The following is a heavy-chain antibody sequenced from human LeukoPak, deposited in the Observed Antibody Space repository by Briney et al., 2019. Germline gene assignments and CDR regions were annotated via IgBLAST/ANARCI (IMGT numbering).Heavy chain of an antibody. J-gene: IGHJ4*02. Sequence: SVKVSCKASGGTFSSYAISWVRQAPGQGLEWMGGIIPIFGTAKYAQKFQGRVTITTDESTSTAYMELSSLRSEDTAVYYCARDARYYYDSSGYYNFDYWGQGTLVTVSS. CDR1: GGTFSSYA. CDR2: IIPIFGTA. V-gene: IGHV1-69*05. CDR3: ARDARYYYDSSGYYNFDY. D-gene: IGHD3-22*01.